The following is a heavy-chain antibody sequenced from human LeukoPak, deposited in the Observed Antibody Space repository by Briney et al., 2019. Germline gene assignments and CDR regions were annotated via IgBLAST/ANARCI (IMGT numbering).Heavy chain of an antibody. V-gene: IGHV3-66*01. CDR3: ARDGSFDY. CDR1: GFTVSSNY. J-gene: IGHJ4*02. CDR2: IYSGGST. D-gene: IGHD3-10*01. Sequence: GGSLRLSCGASGFTVSSNYMSWVRQAPGKGLEWVSVIYSGGSTYYADSVKGRFTISRDNSKNTLYLQMNSLRAEDTAVYYCARDGSFDYWGQGTLVTVSS.